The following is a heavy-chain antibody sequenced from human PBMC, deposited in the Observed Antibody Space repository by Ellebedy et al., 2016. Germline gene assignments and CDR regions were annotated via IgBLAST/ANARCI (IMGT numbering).Heavy chain of an antibody. V-gene: IGHV3-33*01. Sequence: GGSLRLXXAASGFTFSSYGMHWVRQAPGKGLEWVAVIWYDGSNKYYADSVKGRFTISRDNAKNSLYLQMNSLRAEDTAVYYCARSDDSRGVDYWGQGTLVTVSS. D-gene: IGHD3-22*01. J-gene: IGHJ4*02. CDR1: GFTFSSYG. CDR3: ARSDDSRGVDY. CDR2: IWYDGSNK.